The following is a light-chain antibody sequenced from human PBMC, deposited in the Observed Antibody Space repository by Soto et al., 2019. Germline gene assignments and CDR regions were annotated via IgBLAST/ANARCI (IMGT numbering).Light chain of an antibody. CDR3: QHYNSYSEE. Sequence: DIQMTQSPSTLSGSVGDRVTTTCRASQTISSWLAWYQQKPGKAPKLLIYKASTLKSGVPSRFSGSGSGTEFTLTISSLQPDDFATYYCQHYNSYSEEFGQGTKV. CDR1: QTISSW. J-gene: IGKJ1*01. CDR2: KAS. V-gene: IGKV1-5*03.